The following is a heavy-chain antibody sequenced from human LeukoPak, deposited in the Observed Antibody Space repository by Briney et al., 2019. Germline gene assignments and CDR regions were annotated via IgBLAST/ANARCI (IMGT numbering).Heavy chain of an antibody. CDR3: AREVLLGPRYFDY. CDR2: IYYSGST. V-gene: IGHV4-59*12. J-gene: IGHJ4*02. CDR1: GGSISSYY. Sequence: SETLSLTCTVSGGSISSYYWSWIRQPPGKGLEWIGYIYYSGSTNYNPSLKGRVTISVDTSKNQFSLKLSSVTAAHTAVYYCAREVLLGPRYFDYWGQGTLVTVSS. D-gene: IGHD7-27*01.